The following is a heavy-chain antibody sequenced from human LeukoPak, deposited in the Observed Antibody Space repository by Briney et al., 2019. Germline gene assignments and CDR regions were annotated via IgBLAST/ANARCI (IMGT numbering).Heavy chain of an antibody. CDR2: ISYDGSNK. J-gene: IGHJ6*02. V-gene: IGHV3-30*18. CDR3: AKEGTTISWDYYYGMDV. CDR1: GFTFSSYG. D-gene: IGHD3-3*01. Sequence: GRSLRLSCAASGFTFSSYGMHWVRQAPGKGLEWVAVISYDGSNKYYADSVKGRFTISRDNSKNTLYLQMNSLRAEDTAVYYCAKEGTTISWDYYYGMDVWGQGPTVTVSS.